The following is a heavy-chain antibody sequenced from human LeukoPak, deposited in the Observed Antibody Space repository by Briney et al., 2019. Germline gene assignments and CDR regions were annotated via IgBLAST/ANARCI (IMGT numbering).Heavy chain of an antibody. CDR1: GFTFSSYA. V-gene: IGHV3-23*01. Sequence: GGSLRLSCAAASGFTFSSYAMSWVRQAPGKGLEWVSAISGSDGSTYYADSVKGRFTISRGNSKNTLYLQMNSLRAEDTAVYYCAKDVNGRTYYYYYMDVWGKGTTVTVSS. J-gene: IGHJ6*03. D-gene: IGHD1-7*01. CDR2: ISGSDGST. CDR3: AKDVNGRTYYYYYMDV.